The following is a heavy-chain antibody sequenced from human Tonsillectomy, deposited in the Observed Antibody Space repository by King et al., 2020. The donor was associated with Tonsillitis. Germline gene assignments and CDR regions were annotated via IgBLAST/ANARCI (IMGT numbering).Heavy chain of an antibody. D-gene: IGHD1-14*01. Sequence: VQLVESGGGLVQPGGSLRLSCAASGFTFSFYRMSWVRQAPGKGLEWVANIKEDGSEKYVDSVKGRFTISRDNAKNSLYLQMNSLRVEDTAVYYCARHRTRDYYYYGMDVWGQGTTVTVSS. CDR1: GFTFSFYR. CDR2: IKEDGSEK. V-gene: IGHV3-7*01. J-gene: IGHJ6*02. CDR3: ARHRTRDYYYYGMDV.